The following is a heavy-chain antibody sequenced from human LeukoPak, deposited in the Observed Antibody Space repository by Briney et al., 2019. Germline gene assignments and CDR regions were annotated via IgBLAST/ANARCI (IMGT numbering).Heavy chain of an antibody. CDR3: AREKVIAAAGTKYYYYYGMDV. Sequence: PGGSLRLSCAASGFTFSNYGMHWVRQAPGKGLEWVAVIWYDGSNKYYADSVKGRFTISRDNSKNTLYLQMNSLRAEDTAVYYCAREKVIAAAGTKYYYYYGMDVWGQGTTVTVSS. CDR2: IWYDGSNK. V-gene: IGHV3-33*01. D-gene: IGHD6-13*01. CDR1: GFTFSNYG. J-gene: IGHJ6*02.